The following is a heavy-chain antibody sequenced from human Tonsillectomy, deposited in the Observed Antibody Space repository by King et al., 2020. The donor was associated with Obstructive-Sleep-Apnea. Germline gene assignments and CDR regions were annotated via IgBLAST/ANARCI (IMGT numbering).Heavy chain of an antibody. Sequence: QLVQSGGGVVRPGGSLRLSCAASGFTFDDYGMSWVRQAPGKGLEWVSGINLNGGSTGYADSVKGRFTISRDNAKNSRYLQMNSLRAEDTALYHCARVGEAYYYGSGSYTFDYWGQGTLVTVSS. CDR1: GFTFDDYG. CDR2: INLNGGST. D-gene: IGHD3-10*01. J-gene: IGHJ4*02. CDR3: ARVGEAYYYGSGSYTFDY. V-gene: IGHV3-20*01.